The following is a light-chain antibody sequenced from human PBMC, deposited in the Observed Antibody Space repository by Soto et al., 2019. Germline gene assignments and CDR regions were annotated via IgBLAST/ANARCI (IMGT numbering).Light chain of an antibody. CDR3: QQYNTYSET. CDR1: ESMSTW. V-gene: IGKV1-5*01. CDR2: DAS. Sequence: DVQMTQSPSTLSASVGDRVTITFRASESMSTWLAWYQQKPGKAPKLLIYDASSLKRGVPPRFSGSGSGTEFTLTISSLQPDDFATYYCQQYNTYSETFGQGTKVDIK. J-gene: IGKJ1*01.